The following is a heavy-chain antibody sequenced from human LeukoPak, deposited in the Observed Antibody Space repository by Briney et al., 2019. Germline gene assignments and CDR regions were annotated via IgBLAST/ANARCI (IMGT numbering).Heavy chain of an antibody. CDR2: ISSSSSTI. CDR3: AREVVAVAGPPGAFDI. J-gene: IGHJ3*02. CDR1: GFTFSNYW. D-gene: IGHD6-19*01. V-gene: IGHV3-48*04. Sequence: GGSLRLSCAASGFTFSNYWMTWVRQAPGKGLEWVSYISSSSSTIYYADSVKGRFTISRDNAKNSLYLQMNSLRAEDTAVYYCAREVVAVAGPPGAFDIWGQGTMVTVSS.